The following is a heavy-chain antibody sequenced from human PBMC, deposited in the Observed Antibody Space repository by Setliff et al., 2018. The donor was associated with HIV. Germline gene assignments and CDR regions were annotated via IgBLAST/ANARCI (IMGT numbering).Heavy chain of an antibody. Sequence: ASVKVSCKISGYIFSHYGVTWVRQAPGQRLEYMGYISGYTGITHYAQSFQGRVTMTTDPSKYTAYMELRSLKYDDTAVYYCARDAGTGGPGRWVDPWGQGTMVTVSS. J-gene: IGHJ5*02. CDR2: ISGYTGIT. CDR3: ARDAGTGGPGRWVDP. D-gene: IGHD1-1*01. V-gene: IGHV1-18*01. CDR1: GYIFSHYG.